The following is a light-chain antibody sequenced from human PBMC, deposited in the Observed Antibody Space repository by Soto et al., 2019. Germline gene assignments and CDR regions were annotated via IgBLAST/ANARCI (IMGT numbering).Light chain of an antibody. CDR2: KVS. V-gene: IGKV1-5*03. Sequence: DIQMTQSPSTLSASVGDRVTITCRASQSLNGWLAWFQQKPGKAPKVLIYKVSNLESGVPLRFSGSGSGTEFTLTISSLQHDDVATYYCQQYNSNWWTFGQGTEVEFK. J-gene: IGKJ1*01. CDR3: QQYNSNWWT. CDR1: QSLNGW.